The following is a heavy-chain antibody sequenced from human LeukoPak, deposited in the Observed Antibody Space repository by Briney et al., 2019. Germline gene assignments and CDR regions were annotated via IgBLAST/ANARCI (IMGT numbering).Heavy chain of an antibody. J-gene: IGHJ4*02. CDR3: ATTGVDTAMDLDY. D-gene: IGHD5-18*01. CDR1: GYTFTSYG. Sequence: ASVKVSCKASGYTFTSYGISWVRQAPGQGLEWMGWISAYNGNTNYAQKLQGRVTMTTDTSTSTVYMELRSLRSDDTAVYYCATTGVDTAMDLDYWGQGTLVTVSS. V-gene: IGHV1-18*04. CDR2: ISAYNGNT.